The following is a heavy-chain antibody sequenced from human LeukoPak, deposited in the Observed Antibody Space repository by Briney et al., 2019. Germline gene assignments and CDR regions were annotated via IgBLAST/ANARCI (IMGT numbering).Heavy chain of an antibody. Sequence: GGSLRLSCAASGFTFSSYGMHWVRQAPGKGLEWVAFIRYDGSNKYYADSVKGRFTISRDNSKNTLYLQMNSLRAEDTAVYYCAKTSSRCSSTSCPHGYYYYYMDVWGKGTTVTVSS. CDR3: AKTSSRCSSTSCPHGYYYYYMDV. CDR1: GFTFSSYG. J-gene: IGHJ6*03. CDR2: IRYDGSNK. V-gene: IGHV3-30*02. D-gene: IGHD2-2*01.